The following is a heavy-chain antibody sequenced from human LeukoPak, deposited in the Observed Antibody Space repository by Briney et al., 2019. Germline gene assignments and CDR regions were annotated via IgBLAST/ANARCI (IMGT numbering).Heavy chain of an antibody. CDR2: IYYSGST. D-gene: IGHD5-12*01. V-gene: IGHV4-59*01. J-gene: IGHJ4*02. CDR3: AKEDIFRGYFDY. Sequence: SETLSLTCTVSGGSISSYYWSWIRQPPGKGLEWIGYIYYSGSTNYNPSLKSRVTISVDTSKNQFSLKLSSVTAADTAVYYCAKEDIFRGYFDYWGQGTLVTVSS. CDR1: GGSISSYY.